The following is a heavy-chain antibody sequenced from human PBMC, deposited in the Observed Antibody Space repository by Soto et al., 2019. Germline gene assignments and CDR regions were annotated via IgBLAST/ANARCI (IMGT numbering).Heavy chain of an antibody. J-gene: IGHJ6*02. Sequence: QVQLVQSGAEVKKPGSSVKVSCKASGGTFSSYAISWVRQAPGQGLEWMGGIIPISDTTNYSQKFQGIVTITADESTSTAYMALRSLRSEDTAVYYCARSQGSSTSLEISYHYYYGMDVWGQGTTVTVSS. CDR2: IIPISDTT. CDR3: ARSQGSSTSLEISYHYYYGMDV. CDR1: GGTFSSYA. D-gene: IGHD2-2*01. V-gene: IGHV1-69*01.